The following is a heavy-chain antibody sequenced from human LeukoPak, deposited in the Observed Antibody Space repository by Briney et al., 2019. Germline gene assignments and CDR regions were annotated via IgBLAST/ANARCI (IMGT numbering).Heavy chain of an antibody. D-gene: IGHD6-13*01. V-gene: IGHV1-2*02. CDR2: INPNSGGT. CDR3: ARVAGSSWYNWFDP. J-gene: IGHJ5*02. CDR1: GYTFTSYY. Sequence: GASVKVSCKASGYTFTSYYMHWVRQAPGQGLEWMGWINPNSGGTNYAQKFQGRVTMTRDTSISTAYMELSRLRSDDTAVYYCARVAGSSWYNWFDPWGQGTLVTVSS.